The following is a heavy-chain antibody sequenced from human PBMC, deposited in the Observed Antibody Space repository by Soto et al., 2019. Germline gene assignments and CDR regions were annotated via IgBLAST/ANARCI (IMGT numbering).Heavy chain of an antibody. CDR2: IYFRGTT. CDR3: ERMNYYDTSGYPFDY. Sequence: SETLSLTCTDSGGSISSYYWSWIRQPPGKGLEWIGYIYFRGTTNYNPSLKSRVTMSADTSKNQFSLKLNSVTAADTAVYYCERMNYYDTSGYPFDYWGQGVMVTVSS. J-gene: IGHJ4*02. CDR1: GGSISSYY. D-gene: IGHD3-22*01. V-gene: IGHV4-59*01.